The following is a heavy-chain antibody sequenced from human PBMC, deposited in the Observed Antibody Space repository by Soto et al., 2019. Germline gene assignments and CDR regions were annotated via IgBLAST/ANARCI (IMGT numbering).Heavy chain of an antibody. CDR2: ISWNSASI. J-gene: IGHJ6*02. CDR1: GFTFEDYA. V-gene: IGHV3-9*01. CDR3: AKEIILNYDAIDI. Sequence: GGSLRLSCGASGFTFEDYAMHWVRQVPGKGLEWVSGISWNSASIAYADSVKGRFTISRDNAKNSLYLQMNSLRAEDTALYYCAKEIILNYDAIDIWGQGTMVTVSS. D-gene: IGHD3-10*01.